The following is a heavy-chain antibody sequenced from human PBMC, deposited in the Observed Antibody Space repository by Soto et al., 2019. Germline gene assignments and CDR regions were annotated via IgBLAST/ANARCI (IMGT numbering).Heavy chain of an antibody. D-gene: IGHD1-1*01. V-gene: IGHV4-61*01. CDR3: ARRDDPGYFDY. CDR1: GGSVSSGSYY. Sequence: QVQLQESGPGLVKPSETLSLTCTVSGGSVSSGSYYWSWIRQPPGKGLEWIGYIYYSGSTNYNPSLKARVTISVYTSKNPSPLKLSSVTAADTAVYYCARRDDPGYFDYWGQGPLVTVSS. J-gene: IGHJ4*02. CDR2: IYYSGST.